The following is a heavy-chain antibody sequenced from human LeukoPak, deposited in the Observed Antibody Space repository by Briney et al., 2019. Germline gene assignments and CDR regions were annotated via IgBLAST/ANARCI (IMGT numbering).Heavy chain of an antibody. CDR2: IYYSGST. CDR3: ARHDLTGEVYFYY. D-gene: IGHD7-27*01. J-gene: IGHJ4*02. V-gene: IGHV4-59*08. Sequence: PSETLSLTCTVSGGSNSSYFWSGSRQPPGKGLEWIGYIYYSGSTNYNPSLKSRVTISVDTSKNQFSLKLSSVTAADTAVYYCARHDLTGEVYFYYWGQGTLVTVSS. CDR1: GGSNSSYF.